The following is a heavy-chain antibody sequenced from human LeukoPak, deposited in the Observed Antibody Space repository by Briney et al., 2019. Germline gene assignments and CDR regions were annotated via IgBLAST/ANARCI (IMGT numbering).Heavy chain of an antibody. CDR2: IRFDGTNK. CDR1: AFTFSSYG. CDR3: AKGVGGRFDY. V-gene: IGHV3-30*02. J-gene: IGHJ4*02. Sequence: QPGGSLRLSCAASAFTFSSYGMHWVRQAPGKGLEWVAFIRFDGTNKYYADSVKGRFTISRDNSKNTLYLQMNSLRAEDTAVYYCAKGVGGRFDYWGQGTLVTVSS. D-gene: IGHD1-26*01.